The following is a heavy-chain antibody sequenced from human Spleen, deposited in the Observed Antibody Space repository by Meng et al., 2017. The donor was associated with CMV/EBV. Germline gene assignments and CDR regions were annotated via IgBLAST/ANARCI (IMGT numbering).Heavy chain of an antibody. D-gene: IGHD1-7*01. CDR2: IIPFFGTS. J-gene: IGHJ5*02. Sequence: SVKVSCKASGYTFIDYYIHWVRQAPGQGLEWMGGIIPFFGTSNYAQKFQGRVTITTDESTRTAYLELRSLTSEDTAVYYCARGVAVGITGTTNWFDPWGQGTLVTVSS. CDR3: ARGVAVGITGTTNWFDP. CDR1: GYTFIDYY. V-gene: IGHV1-69*05.